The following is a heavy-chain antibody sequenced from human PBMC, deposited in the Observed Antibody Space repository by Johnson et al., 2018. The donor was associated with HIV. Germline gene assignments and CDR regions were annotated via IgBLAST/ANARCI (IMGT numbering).Heavy chain of an antibody. Sequence: QVHLVESGGGVVQPGTSLRLSCAASGFTFRNYAMHWVRQAPGKGLEWVAVISYDGSNKYYADSVKGRFTISRDNSKNTLSLQMNSPRVDDTAIYYCARDGYSSGWYGNDAFDIWGQGTMVTVSS. J-gene: IGHJ3*02. CDR2: ISYDGSNK. CDR1: GFTFRNYA. D-gene: IGHD6-19*01. V-gene: IGHV3-30*04. CDR3: ARDGYSSGWYGNDAFDI.